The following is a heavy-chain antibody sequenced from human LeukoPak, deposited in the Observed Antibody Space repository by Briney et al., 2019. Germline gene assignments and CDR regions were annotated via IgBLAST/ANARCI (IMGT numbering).Heavy chain of an antibody. V-gene: IGHV1-69*13. CDR2: IIPIFGTV. D-gene: IGHD2-2*01. J-gene: IGHJ6*02. Sequence: SVKVSCKASGGTFSSYAISWVRQAPGQGLEWMGGIIPIFGTVNYAQKFQGRVTITADESTSTAYMELSSLRSEDTAVYYCARDRVLYCSSTSCAIDYYYGMDVWGQGTTVTVSS. CDR3: ARDRVLYCSSTSCAIDYYYGMDV. CDR1: GGTFSSYA.